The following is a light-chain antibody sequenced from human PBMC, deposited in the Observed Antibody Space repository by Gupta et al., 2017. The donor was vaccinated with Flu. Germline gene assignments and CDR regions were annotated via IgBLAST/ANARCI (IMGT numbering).Light chain of an antibody. V-gene: IGKV3-15*01. CDR3: QQYKNWPRT. CDR2: GAS. J-gene: IGKJ1*01. CDR1: QSVSSN. Sequence: EIVMTQSPATLSVSPGERATLSCRASQSVSSNLAWYQQKPGQAPRLLIYGASTRATGIPARFSGSGSGTXFTLTIXSLQSEDFAVYYCQQYKNWPRTFGXGTKVEIK.